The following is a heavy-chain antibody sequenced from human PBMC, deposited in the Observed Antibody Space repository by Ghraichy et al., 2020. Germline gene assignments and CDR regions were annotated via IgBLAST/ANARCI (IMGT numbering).Heavy chain of an antibody. V-gene: IGHV4-59*08. Sequence: SETLSLTCTVSGGSISSYYWSWIRQPPGKGLEWIGYIYYSGSTNYNPSLKSRVTISVDTSKNQFSLKLSSVTAADTAVYYCARHPRYWGVLYFDYWGQGTLVTVSS. D-gene: IGHD7-27*01. CDR3: ARHPRYWGVLYFDY. CDR1: GGSISSYY. J-gene: IGHJ4*02. CDR2: IYYSGST.